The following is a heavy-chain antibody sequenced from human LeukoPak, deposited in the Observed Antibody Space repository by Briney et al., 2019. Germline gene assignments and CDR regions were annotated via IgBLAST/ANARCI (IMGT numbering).Heavy chain of an antibody. D-gene: IGHD4-11*01. CDR1: GFDFSNYW. Sequence: GGSLRLSCAASGFDFSNYWMYWVRQAPGKGLEWVANIKQDGSEKYYVDSVRGRFTISRDNAKNSLSLRMSSLRAEDTAVYYCARNYGGWGQGTLVTVSS. CDR3: ARNYGG. V-gene: IGHV3-7*03. CDR2: IKQDGSEK. J-gene: IGHJ4*02.